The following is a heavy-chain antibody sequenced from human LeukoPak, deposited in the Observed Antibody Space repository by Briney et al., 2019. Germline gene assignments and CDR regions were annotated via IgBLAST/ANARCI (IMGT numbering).Heavy chain of an antibody. CDR3: ARDLCSSTSCTLIDY. CDR2: INTDGSST. CDR1: GFTFSNYW. D-gene: IGHD2-2*01. J-gene: IGHJ4*02. V-gene: IGHV3-74*01. Sequence: GGSLRLSCAASGFTFSNYWMHWVRQAPGKGLVWVSRINTDGSSTTYADSVKGRFTISRDNAKNTLHLQMNSLRAEDTAVYYCARDLCSSTSCTLIDYWGQGTLVTVSS.